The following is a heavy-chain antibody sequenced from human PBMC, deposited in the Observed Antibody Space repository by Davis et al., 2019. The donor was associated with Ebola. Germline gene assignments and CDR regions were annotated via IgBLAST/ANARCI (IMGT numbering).Heavy chain of an antibody. CDR1: GGSISSGSYY. D-gene: IGHD3-9*01. V-gene: IGHV4-39*07. J-gene: IGHJ6*02. CDR2: INHSGST. CDR3: ARVGRLRYFDQPYYYYGMDV. Sequence: MPSETLSLTCTVSGGSISSGSYYWSWIRQPPGKGLEWIGEINHSGSTNYNPSLKSRVTISVDTSKNQFSLKLSSVTAADTAVYYCARVGRLRYFDQPYYYYGMDVWGQGTTVTVSS.